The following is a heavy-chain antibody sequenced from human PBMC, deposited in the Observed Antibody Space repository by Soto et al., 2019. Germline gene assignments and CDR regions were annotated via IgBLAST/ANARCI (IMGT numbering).Heavy chain of an antibody. CDR2: INAANGDT. V-gene: IGHV1-3*01. J-gene: IGHJ5*02. CDR3: VRRHVSATGTDWFDP. CDR1: GYTFTSYG. D-gene: IGHD6-13*01. Sequence: ASVKVSCKASGYTFTSYGIHWVRQAPGQRLEWTGWINAANGDTKYSPKFQGRVTITRGTSASTAYMELSSLRSEDTAVYYCVRRHVSATGTDWFDPWGQGTLVTVSS.